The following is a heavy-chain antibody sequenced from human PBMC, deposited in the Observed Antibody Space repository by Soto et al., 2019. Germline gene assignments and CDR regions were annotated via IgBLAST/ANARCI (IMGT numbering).Heavy chain of an antibody. V-gene: IGHV4-59*08. CDR2: IYYSGST. CDR1: GGSISSNY. CDR3: VRRDDC. J-gene: IGHJ4*02. Sequence: PSETLSLTCTVSGGSISSNYWSWIRQPPGKGLEWIGYIYYSGSTNYNPSLKSRVTISVDTSKNQFSLKLSSVTAADTAVYYCVRRDDCWGQETLVTVSS.